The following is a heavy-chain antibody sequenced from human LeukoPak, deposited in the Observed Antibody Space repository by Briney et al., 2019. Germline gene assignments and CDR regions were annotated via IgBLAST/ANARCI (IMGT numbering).Heavy chain of an antibody. CDR2: INHSGST. J-gene: IGHJ4*02. D-gene: IGHD4-11*01. Sequence: SETLSLTCAVYGGSFSGYYWSWIRQPPGKGLEWIGEINHSGSTNYNPSLKSRVTISVDTSKNQFSLKLSSVTAADTAVYYCARVGSNYVSVPPFDYWGQGTLVTVSS. CDR1: GGSFSGYY. CDR3: ARVGSNYVSVPPFDY. V-gene: IGHV4-34*01.